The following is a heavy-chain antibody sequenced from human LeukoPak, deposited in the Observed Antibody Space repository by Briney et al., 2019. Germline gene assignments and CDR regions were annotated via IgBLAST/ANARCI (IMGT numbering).Heavy chain of an antibody. CDR3: ARDIVVVPAAQDY. J-gene: IGHJ4*02. Sequence: SETLSLTCAVSGYSISSGYYWGWIRQPPEKGLEWIGSIYHSGSTYYNPSLKSRVTISVDTSKNQFSLKLSSVTAADTAVYYCARDIVVVPAAQDYWGQGTLVTVSS. CDR2: IYHSGST. V-gene: IGHV4-38-2*02. CDR1: GYSISSGYY. D-gene: IGHD2-2*01.